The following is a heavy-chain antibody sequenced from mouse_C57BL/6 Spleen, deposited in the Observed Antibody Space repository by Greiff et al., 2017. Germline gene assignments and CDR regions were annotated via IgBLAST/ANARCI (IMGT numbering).Heavy chain of an antibody. CDR3: TRSPNYYGSSPLAY. V-gene: IGHV1-5*01. CDR2: IYPGNSDT. D-gene: IGHD1-1*01. CDR1: GYTFTSYW. Sequence: EVQLQQSGTVLARPGASVKMSCKTSGYTFTSYWMHWVKQRPGQGLEWIGAIYPGNSDTSYHQKFKGKAKLTAVTSASTAYMELSSLTDEDSAVYYCTRSPNYYGSSPLAYWGQGTLVTVSA. J-gene: IGHJ3*01.